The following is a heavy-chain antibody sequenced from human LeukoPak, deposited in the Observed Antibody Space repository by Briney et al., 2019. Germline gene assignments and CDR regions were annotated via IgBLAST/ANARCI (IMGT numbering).Heavy chain of an antibody. J-gene: IGHJ4*02. CDR3: ATKWRGLVPTYYFDY. D-gene: IGHD6-19*01. CDR2: FDPEDGET. Sequence: GASVKVSCKVPGYTLTELSMHWVRQAPGKGLEWMGGFDPEDGETIYARKFQGRVTMTEDTSTDTAYIELSSLRAENAAVYYCATKWRGLVPTYYFDYWGQGTLVTVSS. CDR1: GYTLTELS. V-gene: IGHV1-24*01.